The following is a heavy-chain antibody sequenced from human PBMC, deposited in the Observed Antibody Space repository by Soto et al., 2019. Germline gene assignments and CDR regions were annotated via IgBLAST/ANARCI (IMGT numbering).Heavy chain of an antibody. CDR3: ARGKKYSGRIFNY. J-gene: IGHJ4*01. V-gene: IGHV6-1*01. CDR2: TYYRSKWYY. CDR1: GDSVSSNSAG. Sequence: SQTLSLTFAITGDSVSSNSAGWSWVRQSPSRGLEWLGRTYYRSKWYYEYAVSVRGRVTINPDTSKNQYSLQLNSVTPEDPAVYFCARGKKYSGRIFNYRGQGTLGTVSA. D-gene: IGHD1-26*01.